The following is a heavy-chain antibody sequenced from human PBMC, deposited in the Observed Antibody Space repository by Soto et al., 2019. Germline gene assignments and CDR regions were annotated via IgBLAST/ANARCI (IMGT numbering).Heavy chain of an antibody. CDR1: GFTFSSYA. CDR3: AKDPADTAMVTVGADY. CDR2: TSGSGGST. J-gene: IGHJ4*02. V-gene: IGHV3-23*01. D-gene: IGHD5-18*01. Sequence: EVQLLESGGGLVQPGGSLRLSCAASGFTFSSYAMSWVRQAPGKGLEWVSATSGSGGSTYYADSVKGRFTISRDNSKNTLYLQMNSLRAEDTAVYYCAKDPADTAMVTVGADYWGQGTLVTVSS.